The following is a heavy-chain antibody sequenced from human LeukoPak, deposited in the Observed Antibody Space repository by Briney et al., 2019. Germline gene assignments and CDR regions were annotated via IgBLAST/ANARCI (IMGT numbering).Heavy chain of an antibody. D-gene: IGHD2-15*01. CDR3: AKNLLGSEAYSWYFDL. Sequence: GGSLRLSCAASGLTIRYDGMSWVRQAPGKGLEWVSSITGSGGSTYVDSVKGRFTIPRDNSKNTLYLQMNSLRAEDTAVYYCAKNLLGSEAYSWYFDLWGRGTLVTVSS. V-gene: IGHV3-23*01. CDR1: GLTIRYDG. CDR2: ITGSGGST. J-gene: IGHJ2*01.